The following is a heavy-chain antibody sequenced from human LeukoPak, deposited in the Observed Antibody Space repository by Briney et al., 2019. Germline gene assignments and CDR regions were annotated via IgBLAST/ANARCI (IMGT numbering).Heavy chain of an antibody. V-gene: IGHV4-61*02. CDR3: ARASGFRLGELSFDY. D-gene: IGHD3-16*02. Sequence: PSQTLSLTCTVSGASISSGLHYWNWIRQSAGKGLEWIGRFYISGSTDYNPALKSRVTISVDTSKNQFSLKLSSVTAADTAVYYCARASGFRLGELSFDYWGQGTLVTVSS. CDR2: FYISGST. J-gene: IGHJ4*02. CDR1: GASISSGLHY.